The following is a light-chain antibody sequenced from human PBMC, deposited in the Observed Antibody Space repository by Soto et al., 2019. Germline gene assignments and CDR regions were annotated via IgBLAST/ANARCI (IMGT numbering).Light chain of an antibody. V-gene: IGLV2-23*01. CDR2: EDI. CDR1: SSDVGNFNL. CDR3: CTYATSGTWV. Sequence: QSVLTQPASVSGSPGQSITISCAGTSSDVGNFNLVSWYQQHPGKAPQLIIHEDIKRPSGVSNRFSGSKSGNTASLTISGLHAEDEADYHCCTYATSGTWVFGGGTQLTVL. J-gene: IGLJ3*02.